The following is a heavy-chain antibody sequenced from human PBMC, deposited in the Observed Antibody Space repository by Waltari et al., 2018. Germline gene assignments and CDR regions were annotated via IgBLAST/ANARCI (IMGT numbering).Heavy chain of an antibody. CDR1: GFTFSSYS. CDR2: ISSTGTYT. CDR3: ATGGWGFYLDN. Sequence: EVQLVESGGGLVKPGGSRRLSCAASGFTFSSYSMNWGRQAPGKGLEWISSISSTGTYTHYADSVKGRFTISRDNAKNSLYLQMNSLRAEDTGVYWCATGGWGFYLDNWGQGTLVTFSS. D-gene: IGHD7-27*01. J-gene: IGHJ4*02. V-gene: IGHV3-21*01.